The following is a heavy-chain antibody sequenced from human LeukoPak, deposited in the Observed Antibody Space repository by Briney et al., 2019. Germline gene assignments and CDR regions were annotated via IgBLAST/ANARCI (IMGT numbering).Heavy chain of an antibody. D-gene: IGHD2-8*02. CDR2: INHSGST. V-gene: IGHV4-34*01. J-gene: IGHJ6*04. Sequence: SETLSLTCAVYGGSFSGYYWSWIRQPPGKGLEWIGEINHSGSTNYNPSLKSRVTISVDTSKNQFSLKLSSVTAADTAVYYCARGTSGARYYYYGMGVWGKGTTVTVSS. CDR3: ARGTSGARYYYYGMGV. CDR1: GGSFSGYY.